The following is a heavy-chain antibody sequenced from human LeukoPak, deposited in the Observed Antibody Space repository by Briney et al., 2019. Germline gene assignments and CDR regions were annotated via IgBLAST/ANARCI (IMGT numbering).Heavy chain of an antibody. J-gene: IGHJ4*02. CDR1: GFTFSSYA. D-gene: IGHD3-10*01. CDR3: ATAYGSANTPFDY. CDR2: ISYDESNK. V-gene: IGHV3-30-3*01. Sequence: GGSLRLSCAASGFTFSSYAMHWVRQAPGKGLEWVAVISYDESNKYYADSVKGRFTISRDNSKNTLYLQMNSLRAEDTAVYYCATAYGSANTPFDYWGQGTLVTVSS.